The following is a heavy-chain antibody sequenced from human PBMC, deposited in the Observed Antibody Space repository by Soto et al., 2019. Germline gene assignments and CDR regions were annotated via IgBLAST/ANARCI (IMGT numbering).Heavy chain of an antibody. V-gene: IGHV3-11*01. CDR3: ARPLNQYYYDSSGA. CDR1: GFTFSDYY. D-gene: IGHD3-22*01. CDR2: ISSSGSTI. J-gene: IGHJ4*02. Sequence: GGSLRLSCAASGFTFSDYYMSWIRQAPGKGLEWVSYISSSGSTIYYADSVKGRFTISRDNAKNSLYLQMNSLRAEDTAVYYCARPLNQYYYDSSGAWGQGTLVTVSS.